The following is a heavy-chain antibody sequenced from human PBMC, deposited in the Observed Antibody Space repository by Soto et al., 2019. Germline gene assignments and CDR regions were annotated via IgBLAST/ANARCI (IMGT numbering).Heavy chain of an antibody. CDR1: GFTFSCHA. CDR3: AKAGIGQLAHYFDY. Sequence: GASLRPSCRASGFTFSCHAMSWHRQAPGKGLEWVSAISGSGGSTYYADSVKGRFTISRDNSKNTLYLQMNSLRAEDTAVYYCAKAGIGQLAHYFDYSGQGTLVTVSS. CDR2: ISGSGGST. D-gene: IGHD6-6*01. V-gene: IGHV3-23*01. J-gene: IGHJ4*02.